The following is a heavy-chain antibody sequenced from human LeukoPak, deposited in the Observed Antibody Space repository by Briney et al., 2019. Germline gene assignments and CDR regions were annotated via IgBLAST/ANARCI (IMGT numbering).Heavy chain of an antibody. V-gene: IGHV4-39*01. J-gene: IGHJ6*03. CDR2: IYYSGST. CDR1: GGSISSSSYY. Sequence: SETLSLTCTVSGGSISSSSYYWGWIRQPPGKGLEWIGGIYYSGSTYYNPSLKSRVTISVDTSKNQFSLKLSSVTAADTAVYYCARRRTSTRDYYYYMDVWGKGTTVTVSS. CDR3: ARRRTSTRDYYYYMDV.